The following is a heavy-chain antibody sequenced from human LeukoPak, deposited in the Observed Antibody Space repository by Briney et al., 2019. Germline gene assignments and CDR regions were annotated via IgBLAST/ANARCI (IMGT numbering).Heavy chain of an antibody. D-gene: IGHD6-13*01. CDR3: ARGVAAAGTIDY. J-gene: IGHJ4*02. Sequence: GGSLRLSCAASGFTFSSYSMNWVRQAPGKGLEWVSSISSSSSYIYYADSVKGRFTISRDNAKNSLYLQMNSLRAEDTAVYYCARGVAAAGTIDYWGQGTLVAVSS. V-gene: IGHV3-21*01. CDR1: GFTFSSYS. CDR2: ISSSSSYI.